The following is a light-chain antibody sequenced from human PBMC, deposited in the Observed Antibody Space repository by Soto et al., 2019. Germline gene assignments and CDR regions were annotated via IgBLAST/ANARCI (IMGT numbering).Light chain of an antibody. J-gene: IGKJ4*01. V-gene: IGKV3-11*01. CDR3: QQRQNWPPDAT. Sequence: EIVLTQSPATLSLSPGERATLSCRASQSVSRYLAWYQQNPGQAPRPLIYDVSSRATGIPARFSGSGSATDFTLTISSLEPEDFAVYYCQQRQNWPPDATFGGGTKVEIK. CDR1: QSVSRY. CDR2: DVS.